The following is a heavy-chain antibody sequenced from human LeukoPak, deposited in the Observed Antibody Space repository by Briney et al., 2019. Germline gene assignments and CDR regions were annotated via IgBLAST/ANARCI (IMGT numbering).Heavy chain of an antibody. D-gene: IGHD6-13*01. CDR3: ARETAAAGISYFDY. Sequence: ASVKVSCKASGYTFTDYYMHWVRQAPGQGLEWMGWINPNSGGTNYAQKFQGWVTMTRDTSISTAYMELSRLRSDDTAVYYCARETAAAGISYFDYWGQGTLVTVSS. V-gene: IGHV1-2*04. CDR2: INPNSGGT. CDR1: GYTFTDYY. J-gene: IGHJ4*02.